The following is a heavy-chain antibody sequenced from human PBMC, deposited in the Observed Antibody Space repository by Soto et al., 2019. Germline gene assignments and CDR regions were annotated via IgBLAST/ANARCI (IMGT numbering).Heavy chain of an antibody. J-gene: IGHJ5*02. CDR2: IYYSGST. V-gene: IGHV4-59*01. Sequence: QVQLQESGPGLVKPSETLSLTCTVSGGSISSYYWSWIRQPPGKGLEWIGYIYYSGSTNYTPSLKGRVPLSVDTSKNQCAQELSSVPAADTAVYYCARGRWFDPWGQGTLVTVSS. CDR3: ARGRWFDP. CDR1: GGSISSYY.